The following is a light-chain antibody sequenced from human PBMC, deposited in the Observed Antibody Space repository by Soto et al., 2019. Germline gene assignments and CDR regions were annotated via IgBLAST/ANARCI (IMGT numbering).Light chain of an antibody. J-gene: IGKJ2*01. CDR2: DAS. CDR3: QQYGSSLYT. Sequence: VVLTQSPATLSLSPGERATLSCRTSLSVSVYLDWYQQKPGQAPRLLISDASNRATGIPARFSGSGSGTDFTLTISSLEPEDFAVYYCQQYGSSLYTFGQGNKLEIK. CDR1: LSVSVY. V-gene: IGKV3-11*01.